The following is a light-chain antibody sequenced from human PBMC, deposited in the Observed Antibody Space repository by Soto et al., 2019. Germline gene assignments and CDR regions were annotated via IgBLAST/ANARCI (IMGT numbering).Light chain of an antibody. CDR3: QQYSMWLWT. CDR2: DTS. Sequence: EIILTQSLATLSVSPGERATLSCRASQSVSNTLAWFQQKPGQAPRLLIYDTSTRATGIPARFSGSGSGTEFTLTISSLQSEDFAVYYCQQYSMWLWTFGQGTKVDIK. J-gene: IGKJ1*01. V-gene: IGKV3-15*01. CDR1: QSVSNT.